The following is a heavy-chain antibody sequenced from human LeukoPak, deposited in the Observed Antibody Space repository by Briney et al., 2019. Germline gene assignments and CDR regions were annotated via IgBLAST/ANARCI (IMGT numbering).Heavy chain of an antibody. D-gene: IGHD3-9*01. CDR1: GGSIISSDYH. Sequence: SETLSLTCTVSGGSIISSDYHWGWVRQPPGKGLEWIGYIYYSGSTNYNPSLKSRVTISVDTSKNQFSLKLSSVTAADTAVYCCASLTGNWFDPWGQGTLVTVSS. CDR3: ASLTGNWFDP. J-gene: IGHJ5*02. CDR2: IYYSGST. V-gene: IGHV4-61*05.